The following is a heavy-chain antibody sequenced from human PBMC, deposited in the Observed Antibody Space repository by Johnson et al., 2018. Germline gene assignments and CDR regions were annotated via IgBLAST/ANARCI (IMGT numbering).Heavy chain of an antibody. V-gene: IGHV3-30*03. CDR3: ASGGGDCYGAEYFQH. J-gene: IGHJ1*01. CDR2: ISYDGSNK. CDR1: GFTFSNYG. Sequence: QVQLVQAGGGVVQPGRSLRLSCAVSGFTFSNYGMHWVRQAPGKGLVWVAVISYDGSNKYYADSVKGRFTMSRDNSKNTLYLQMNSLRAEDTAVYDCASGGGDCYGAEYFQHWGQGTLVTVSS. D-gene: IGHD2-21*02.